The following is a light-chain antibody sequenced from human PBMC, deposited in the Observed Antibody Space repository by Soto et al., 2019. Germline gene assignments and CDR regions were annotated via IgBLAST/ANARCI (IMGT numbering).Light chain of an antibody. CDR2: NNH. J-gene: IGLJ1*01. CDR1: SSNIGSDF. V-gene: IGLV1-47*02. CDR3: QSYDSTLSARYV. Sequence: QSVLTQPPSASGTPGQTVTISCSGSSSNIGSDFVYWYQQLPGTAPKLLIYNNHQLPSGVPDRFSGSKSGTSASLAITGLQADDEGDYYCQSYDSTLSARYVFGTGTKLTVL.